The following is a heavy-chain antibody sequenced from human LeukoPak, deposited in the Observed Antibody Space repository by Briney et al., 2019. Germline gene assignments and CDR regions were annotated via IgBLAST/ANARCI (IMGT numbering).Heavy chain of an antibody. V-gene: IGHV3-23*01. CDR2: IGGSGIRT. CDR1: GFTFNSYG. Sequence: GGTLRLSCAASGFTFNSYGMSWVRQAPGKGLEWVSGIGGSGIRTYYADSVKGRFTISRDNSKNTLYLQMNSLRDEDTAVYYCAKDAHWILFDDWGQGTLVTVSS. J-gene: IGHJ4*02. D-gene: IGHD2-2*03. CDR3: AKDAHWILFDD.